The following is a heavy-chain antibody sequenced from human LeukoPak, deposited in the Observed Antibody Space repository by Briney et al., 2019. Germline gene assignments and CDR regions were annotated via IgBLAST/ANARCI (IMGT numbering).Heavy chain of an antibody. D-gene: IGHD3-10*01. V-gene: IGHV1-18*01. Sequence: ASVKVSCKASGYTFTSYGITWVRQAPGQGLEWMGWISAYKGNTNYAQKFQGRVTMTTDTSTSTAYMELRSLRSDDTAVYYCAREGDNYYYMDVWGKGTTVTVSS. CDR1: GYTFTSYG. CDR2: ISAYKGNT. J-gene: IGHJ6*03. CDR3: AREGDNYYYMDV.